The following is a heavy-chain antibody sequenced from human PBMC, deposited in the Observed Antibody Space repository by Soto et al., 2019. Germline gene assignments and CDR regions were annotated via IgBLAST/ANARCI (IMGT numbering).Heavy chain of an antibody. D-gene: IGHD1-26*01. J-gene: IGHJ4*02. CDR3: AVVGATTSTRYYFDY. V-gene: IGHV1-69*12. Sequence: QVQLVQSGAEVKKPGSSVKVSCKGSGGAFSSYAISWVRQTPGQGLEWMGGIIPIFGTANYAQKFQGRVTITADESTSTAYMELSSLRSEDTAVYYCAVVGATTSTRYYFDYWGQGTLVTVSS. CDR1: GGAFSSYA. CDR2: IIPIFGTA.